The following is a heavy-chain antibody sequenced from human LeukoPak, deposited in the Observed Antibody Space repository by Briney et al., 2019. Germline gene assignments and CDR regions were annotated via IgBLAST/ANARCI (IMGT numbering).Heavy chain of an antibody. CDR3: ARVGVGTVAGNYFDD. CDR2: IYGDGGT. D-gene: IGHD6-19*01. V-gene: IGHV3-53*04. J-gene: IGHJ4*02. CDR1: GFTFSDYY. Sequence: GGSLRLSSAASGFTFSDYYMTWVRQAPGKGLEWVSLIYGDGGTYYADSVKGRFTISRHNFENTLYLQMNSLRAEDTAVYHCARVGVGTVAGNYFDDWGQGTLVTVSS.